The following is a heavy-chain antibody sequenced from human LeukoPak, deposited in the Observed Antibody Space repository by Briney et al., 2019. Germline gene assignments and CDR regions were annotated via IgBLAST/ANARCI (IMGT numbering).Heavy chain of an antibody. D-gene: IGHD1-26*01. CDR1: GGSISSGGYY. J-gene: IGHJ4*02. V-gene: IGHV4-31*03. CDR3: ARMGSGSSEGLDY. Sequence: SETLSLTCTVSGGSISSGGYYWSWIRQHPGKGLEWIGYIYYSGSTYYNPPLKSRVTISVDTSKNQFSLKLSSVTAADTAVYYCARMGSGSSEGLDYWGQGTLVTVSS. CDR2: IYYSGST.